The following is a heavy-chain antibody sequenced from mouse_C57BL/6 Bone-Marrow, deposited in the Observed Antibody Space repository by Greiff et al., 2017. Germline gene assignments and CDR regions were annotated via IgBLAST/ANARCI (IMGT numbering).Heavy chain of an antibody. Sequence: VQLQESGPELVKPGASVKISCKASGYSFTSYYIHWVKQRPGQGLEWIGWIYPGSGNTKYNEKFKGKATLTADTSSSTAYMQLSSLTSEDSAVYYCARVGAYYSNYGAMDYWGQGTSVTGSS. J-gene: IGHJ4*01. V-gene: IGHV1-66*01. CDR2: IYPGSGNT. CDR3: ARVGAYYSNYGAMDY. CDR1: GYSFTSYY. D-gene: IGHD2-5*01.